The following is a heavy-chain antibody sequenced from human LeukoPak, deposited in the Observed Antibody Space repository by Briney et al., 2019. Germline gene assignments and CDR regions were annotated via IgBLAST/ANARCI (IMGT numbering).Heavy chain of an antibody. V-gene: IGHV1-18*04. J-gene: IGHJ4*02. CDR2: ISAYNGNT. D-gene: IGHD6-13*01. CDR3: ARVGSSWYRDIHDFDY. Sequence: EASVKVSCKASGYTFTGYYMHWVRQAPGQGLEWMGWISAYNGNTNYAQKLQGRVTMTTDTSTSTAYMELRSLRSDDTAVYYCARVGSSWYRDIHDFDYWGQGTLVTVSS. CDR1: GYTFTGYY.